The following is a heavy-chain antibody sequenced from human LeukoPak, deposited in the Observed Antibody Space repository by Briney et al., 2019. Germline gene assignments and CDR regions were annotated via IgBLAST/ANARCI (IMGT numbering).Heavy chain of an antibody. CDR3: ATGKIRNAFDI. CDR2: INHSGST. Sequence: SETLSLTCAVYGGSFSGYYWSWIRQPPGKGLEWIGEINHSGSTNYNPSLKSRVTISVDTSKNQFSLKLSSVTAADTAAYYCATGKIRNAFDIWGQGTMVTVSS. CDR1: GGSFSGYY. D-gene: IGHD3-10*01. V-gene: IGHV4-34*01. J-gene: IGHJ3*02.